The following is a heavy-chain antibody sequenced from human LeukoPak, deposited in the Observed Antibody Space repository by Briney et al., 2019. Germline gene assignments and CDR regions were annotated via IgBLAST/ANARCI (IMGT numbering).Heavy chain of an antibody. J-gene: IGHJ4*02. CDR1: GGSISSNY. CDR2: IYYSGST. V-gene: IGHV4-59*01. CDR3: ARSSSGWYGYYFDY. D-gene: IGHD6-19*01. Sequence: SETLSLTCTVSGGSISSNYWSWIRQPPGEGLELNGYIYYSGSTNYNPSLNNRVTISVDTSKNQFSLKLSSVTAADTAVYYCARSSSGWYGYYFDYWGQGTLVTVSS.